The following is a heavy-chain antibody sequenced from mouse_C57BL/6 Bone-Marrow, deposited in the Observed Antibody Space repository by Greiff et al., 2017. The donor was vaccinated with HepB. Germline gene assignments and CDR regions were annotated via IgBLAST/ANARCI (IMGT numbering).Heavy chain of an antibody. J-gene: IGHJ1*03. CDR1: GYTFTSYW. CDR3: AREVYYDYDGRYFDV. Sequence: VQLQQPGAELVKPGASVKLSCKASGYTFTSYWMHWVKQRPGQGLEWIGMIHPNSGSTNYNEKFKSKATLTVDKSSSTAYKQLSSLTSEDSAVYYCAREVYYDYDGRYFDVWGTGTTVTVSS. D-gene: IGHD2-4*01. V-gene: IGHV1-64*01. CDR2: IHPNSGST.